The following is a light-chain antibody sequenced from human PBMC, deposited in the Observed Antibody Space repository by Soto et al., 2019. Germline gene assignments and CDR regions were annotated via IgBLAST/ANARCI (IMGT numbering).Light chain of an antibody. CDR2: GAS. Sequence: TQSPSSVSASVGDRVTITCRASQGISTWLAWYQQKPGQAPRLLIYGASSRATGIPDRFSGSGSGTDFTLTISRLEPEDFAVYYCQQYGSSPPTFGQGTKVEIK. CDR3: QQYGSSPPT. J-gene: IGKJ1*01. CDR1: QGISTW. V-gene: IGKV3-20*01.